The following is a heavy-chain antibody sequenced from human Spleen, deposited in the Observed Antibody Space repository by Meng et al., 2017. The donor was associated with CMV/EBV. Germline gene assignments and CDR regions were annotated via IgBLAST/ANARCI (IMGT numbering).Heavy chain of an antibody. CDR2: LYYSGST. Sequence: SETLSLTCTVSGGSISSYYWSWIRQPPGKGLEWIGYLYYSGSTNYNPSLKSRVTISVDTSKNQFSLKLSSETAADTAVYYCARGQRDYYDSSGTPWDVWGQGTTVTVSS. D-gene: IGHD3-22*01. CDR3: ARGQRDYYDSSGTPWDV. CDR1: GGSISSYY. V-gene: IGHV4-59*01. J-gene: IGHJ6*02.